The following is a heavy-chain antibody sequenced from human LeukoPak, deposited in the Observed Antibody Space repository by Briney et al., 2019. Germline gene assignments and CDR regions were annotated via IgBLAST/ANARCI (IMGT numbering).Heavy chain of an antibody. CDR1: GFTFGDYA. CDR2: IRSKAYGGTT. D-gene: IGHD3-10*01. Sequence: PGGSLRLSCTASGFTFGDYAMSWFRQAPGKGLEWVGFIRSKAYGGTTEYAASVKGRFTISRDDSKSIAYLQMNSLKTEDTAVYYCTRERVLLWFGELSDAFDIWGQGTMVTVSS. CDR3: TRERVLLWFGELSDAFDI. J-gene: IGHJ3*02. V-gene: IGHV3-49*03.